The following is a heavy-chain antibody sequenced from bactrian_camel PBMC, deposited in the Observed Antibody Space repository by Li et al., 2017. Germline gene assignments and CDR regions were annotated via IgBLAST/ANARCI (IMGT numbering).Heavy chain of an antibody. D-gene: IGHD5*01. Sequence: VQLVESGGGLVQPGGSLRLSCEASGFTFSTYDMTWVRQAPGKGLERISGMAWAGNRPWYAASVKGRFNISLDVAKKTLYLQMNSLRPEDTAMYYCAASLGKAHCHRAFFLSRQRPNFGIVGQGTQVTVS. CDR2: MAWAGNRP. J-gene: IGHJ4*01. CDR1: GFTFSTYD. V-gene: IGHV3S40*01.